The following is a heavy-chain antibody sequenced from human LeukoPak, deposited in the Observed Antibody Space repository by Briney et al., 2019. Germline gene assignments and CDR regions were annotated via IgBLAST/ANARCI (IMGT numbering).Heavy chain of an antibody. J-gene: IGHJ3*01. CDR2: ISGSGRST. CDR3: AKGFYYSDDYYGSDAFDL. CDR1: RFTFRNYA. D-gene: IGHD1-26*01. V-gene: IGHV3-23*01. Sequence: PGGSLRLSCEASRFTFRNYAMNGVRQAPGKGLEWVSVISGSGRSTYYADSVKGRFTISRNNSKNTLYLQMNSLSAEDTATYYCAKGFYYSDDYYGSDAFDLWGQGTMVTVSS.